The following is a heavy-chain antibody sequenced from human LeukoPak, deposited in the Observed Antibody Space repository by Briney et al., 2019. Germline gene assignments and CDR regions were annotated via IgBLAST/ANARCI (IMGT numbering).Heavy chain of an antibody. CDR2: IYHTGST. CDR3: ARGYYYNNDGYYSGLDY. CDR1: GGSKSSCY. J-gene: IGHJ4*02. Sequence: PSETLSLTCTVSGGSKSSCYWSWIRQPPGKGLEWIGHIYHTGSTAYNPSLKSRVTISVDTSKNQFSLKLSSVTAADTAVHYCARGYYYNNDGYYSGLDYWGQGTLVTVSS. V-gene: IGHV4-59*01. D-gene: IGHD3-22*01.